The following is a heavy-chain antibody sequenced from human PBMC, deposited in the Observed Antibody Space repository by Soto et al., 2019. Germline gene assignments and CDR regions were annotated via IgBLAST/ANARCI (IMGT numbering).Heavy chain of an antibody. Sequence: PSETLSLTCTVSGGSISSYYWSWIRQPPGKGLEWIGYIYYSGSTNYNPSLKSRVTISVDTSKNQFSLKLSSVTAADTAVYYCARQRRYYDILTGSSVSVDLDYWGQGTLVTVSS. V-gene: IGHV4-59*08. J-gene: IGHJ4*02. D-gene: IGHD3-9*01. CDR2: IYYSGST. CDR1: GGSISSYY. CDR3: ARQRRYYDILTGSSVSVDLDY.